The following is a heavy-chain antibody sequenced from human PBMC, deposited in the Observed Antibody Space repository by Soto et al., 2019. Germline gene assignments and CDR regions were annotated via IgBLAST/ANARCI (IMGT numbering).Heavy chain of an antibody. V-gene: IGHV3-23*01. CDR1: GFTFSSFA. D-gene: IGHD5-18*01. CDR3: AKDEGGWGTAMAHFDS. CDR2: VSGSGSRT. J-gene: IGHJ4*02. Sequence: EVQLLESGGGLVQPGGSLRLSCEASGFTFSSFAMSWVRQAPGKGLEWISAVSGSGSRTYYADSVKGRFTISRDNSKNTLFLQMNSLRADDTAIYYCAKDEGGWGTAMAHFDSWGQGTLVTVSS.